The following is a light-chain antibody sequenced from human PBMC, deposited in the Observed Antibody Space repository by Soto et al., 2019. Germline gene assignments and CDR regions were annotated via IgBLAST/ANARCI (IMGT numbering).Light chain of an antibody. V-gene: IGLV2-14*03. Sequence: QSVLTQPASVSGSPGQSITISCTGTSSDVGNYNYVSWFQQHPGKAPKVMIYDVSNRPSGISDRFSGSKSGNTASLTISGLQAEDEADYYCNSYTSISTWVFGGGTKLTVL. CDR3: NSYTSISTWV. J-gene: IGLJ3*02. CDR1: SSDVGNYNY. CDR2: DVS.